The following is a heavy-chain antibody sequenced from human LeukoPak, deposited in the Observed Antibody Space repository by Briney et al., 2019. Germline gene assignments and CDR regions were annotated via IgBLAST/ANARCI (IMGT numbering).Heavy chain of an antibody. V-gene: IGHV3-11*01. J-gene: IGHJ4*02. CDR2: SSSSGSTI. CDR1: GSTVGDYY. CDR3: ARRRVFIDY. Sequence: GPCLRLSRAPSGSTVGDYYTSSVSQHPRNWLEWFSYSSSSGSTIYYGDTVKGRFSLSRDNAKNSLYLLMNSLRAKDTAVYYCARRRVFIDYWGQGTLVTVSS.